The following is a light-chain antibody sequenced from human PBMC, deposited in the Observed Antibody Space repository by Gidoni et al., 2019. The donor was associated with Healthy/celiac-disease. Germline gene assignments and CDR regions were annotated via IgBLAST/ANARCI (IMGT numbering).Light chain of an antibody. Sequence: DIKMTQSPSSLSASVGDRVTITCRASQGIRSDLGWYQQKPGKAPKRLIYAASSLQSGVPSRFSGSGSGTEFTLTISSLQPEDFATYYCLQHNSYPQITFGQGTRLEIK. V-gene: IGKV1-17*01. J-gene: IGKJ5*01. CDR1: QGIRSD. CDR3: LQHNSYPQIT. CDR2: AAS.